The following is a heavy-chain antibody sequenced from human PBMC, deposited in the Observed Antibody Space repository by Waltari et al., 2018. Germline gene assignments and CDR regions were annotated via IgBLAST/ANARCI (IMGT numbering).Heavy chain of an antibody. J-gene: IGHJ3*02. V-gene: IGHV3-33*01. CDR2: IWYDGSNK. D-gene: IGHD3-10*01. CDR3: ARDLLSSVRGNAFDI. Sequence: QVQLVESGGGVVQPGRSLRLSCAASGFTFSSYGMHWVRPAPGKGLEWVAVIWYDGSNKYYADSVKGRFTISRDNSKNTLYLQMNSLRAEDTAVYYCARDLLSSVRGNAFDIWGQGTMVTVSS. CDR1: GFTFSSYG.